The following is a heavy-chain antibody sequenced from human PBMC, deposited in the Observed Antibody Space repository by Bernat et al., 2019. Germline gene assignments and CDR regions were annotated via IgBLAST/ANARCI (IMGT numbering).Heavy chain of an antibody. V-gene: IGHV1-2*06. CDR1: GYTFSGYY. CDR2: INPNSGGT. D-gene: IGHD7-27*01. CDR3: ARGLTGADY. Sequence: QVQLVQSGAEVKKPGASVKVSCKASGYTFSGYYMHWVRQAPAQGLEWMGRINPNSGGTNYAQSFQGRVTMTMDTYMSTAYMELRRLRSGDTAVYWCARGLTGADYLGQGTLVTVSS. J-gene: IGHJ4*02.